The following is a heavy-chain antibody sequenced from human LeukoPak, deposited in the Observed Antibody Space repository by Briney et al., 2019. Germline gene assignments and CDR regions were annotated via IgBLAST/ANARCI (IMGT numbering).Heavy chain of an antibody. CDR2: IRSTANGYAT. CDR1: GLPFSSYW. CDR3: TGNYYGSGSYADFDY. J-gene: IGHJ4*02. V-gene: IGHV3-73*01. Sequence: GGSLRLSCAASGLPFSSYWMTWVRQASGKGLEWVGRIRSTANGYATAYAASVKGRFTISRDDSKNTAYLQMDSLKTEDTAVYYCTGNYYGSGSYADFDYWGQGTLVTVSS. D-gene: IGHD3-10*01.